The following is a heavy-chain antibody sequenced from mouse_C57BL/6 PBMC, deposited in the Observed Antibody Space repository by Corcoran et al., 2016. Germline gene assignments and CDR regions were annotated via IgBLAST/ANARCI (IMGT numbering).Heavy chain of an antibody. D-gene: IGHD1-1*01. J-gene: IGHJ2*01. V-gene: IGHV1-53*01. CDR2: INPSNGGT. CDR1: GYTFTSYW. CDR3: SAYGSSFDY. Sequence: QVPLQQPGTELVKPGASVNLSCKASGYTFTSYWMHWGKQRPGQGLEWIGNINPSNGGTNYNEKFKSKATLTVDNSSSTAYMQLSSLTSEESAVYDCSAYGSSFDYWGQGTTVTAAS.